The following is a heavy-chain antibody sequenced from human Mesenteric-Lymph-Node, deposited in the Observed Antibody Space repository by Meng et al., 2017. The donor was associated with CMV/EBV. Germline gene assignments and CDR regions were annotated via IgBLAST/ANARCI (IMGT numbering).Heavy chain of an antibody. V-gene: IGHV1-18*04. J-gene: IGHJ4*02. CDR3: ALGGYCSGGSCYSDFDY. D-gene: IGHD2-15*01. CDR1: YVFTSYG. CDR2: ISAYNGNT. Sequence: YVFTSYGISRVRQAPGQGLELMGWISAYNGNTNYAQKFQGRVTMTTDTSTSTAYMELRSLRSDDTAVYYCALGGYCSGGSCYSDFDYWGQGTLVTVSS.